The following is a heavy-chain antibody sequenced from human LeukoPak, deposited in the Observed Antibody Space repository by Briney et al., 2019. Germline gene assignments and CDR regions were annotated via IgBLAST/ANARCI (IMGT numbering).Heavy chain of an antibody. J-gene: IGHJ6*02. Sequence: GGSLSLSCAASGFTFDDYAMHWGRQAPGEGLEWVSGNRWNSGSIGYADSVKGRFTISRANAKNYLYLQMNSLRAEDTALYYCAKDIVHDIISFSGMDVWGQGTTVTVSS. D-gene: IGHD3-9*01. CDR1: GFTFDDYA. CDR3: AKDIVHDIISFSGMDV. CDR2: NRWNSGSI. V-gene: IGHV3-9*01.